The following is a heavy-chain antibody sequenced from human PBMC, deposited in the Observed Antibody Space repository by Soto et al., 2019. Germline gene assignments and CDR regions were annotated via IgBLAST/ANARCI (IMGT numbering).Heavy chain of an antibody. CDR3: ARADYGDYVVFDY. J-gene: IGHJ4*02. D-gene: IGHD4-17*01. V-gene: IGHV3-53*01. CDR1: GFTFSSYA. CDR2: IYSGGST. Sequence: GGSLRLSCAASGFTFSSYAMSWFRQAPGKGLEWVSVIYSGGSTYYADSVKGRFTISRDNSKNTLYLQMNSLRAEDTAVYYCARADYGDYVVFDYWGQGTLVTVSS.